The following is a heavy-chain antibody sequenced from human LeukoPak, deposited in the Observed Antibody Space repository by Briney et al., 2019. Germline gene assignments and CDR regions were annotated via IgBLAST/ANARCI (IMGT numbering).Heavy chain of an antibody. J-gene: IGHJ4*02. V-gene: IGHV1-2*02. Sequence: ASVKVSCKASGGTFSSYAISWVRQAPGQGLEWMGWINPNSGGTNYAQKFQGRVTMTRDTSISTAYMELSRLRSDDTAVYYCARVAGRFQWLALHYWGQGTLVTVSS. D-gene: IGHD6-19*01. CDR2: INPNSGGT. CDR3: ARVAGRFQWLALHY. CDR1: GGTFSSYA.